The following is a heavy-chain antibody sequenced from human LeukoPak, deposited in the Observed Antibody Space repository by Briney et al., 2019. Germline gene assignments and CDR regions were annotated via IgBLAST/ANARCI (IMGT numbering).Heavy chain of an antibody. CDR2: IYYSGST. J-gene: IGHJ4*02. V-gene: IGHV4-59*01. Sequence: PSETLSLTCTVSGGSISSYYWSWIRQPPGKGLEWLGYIYYSGSTIYNPSFKSRVTISVDTSKNQFSLKLSSVTAADTAVYYCARGRYYDSSGYFHMYYFDYWGQGTLVTVSS. CDR3: ARGRYYDSSGYFHMYYFDY. CDR1: GGSISSYY. D-gene: IGHD3-22*01.